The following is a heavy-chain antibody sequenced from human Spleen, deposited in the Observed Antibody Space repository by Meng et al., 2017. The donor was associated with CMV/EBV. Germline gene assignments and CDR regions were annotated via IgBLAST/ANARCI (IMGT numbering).Heavy chain of an antibody. Sequence: ASVKVSCKSFGYTCTTYYMRWVRQAPGQGLEWMGWINPNSGGTNYAQNFQGRVTMTRDTSISTAYMELSRLRSDDTAMYYCARDTQAVHYYDMDVWGQGTTVTVSS. V-gene: IGHV1-2*02. CDR2: INPNSGGT. J-gene: IGHJ6*02. D-gene: IGHD2-15*01. CDR3: ARDTQAVHYYDMDV. CDR1: GYTCTTYY.